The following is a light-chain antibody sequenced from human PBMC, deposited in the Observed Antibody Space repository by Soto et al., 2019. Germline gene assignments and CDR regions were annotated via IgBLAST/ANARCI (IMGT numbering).Light chain of an antibody. CDR3: CSYAGSSVYV. J-gene: IGLJ1*01. CDR2: DVT. CDR1: SADVGTYNF. V-gene: IGLV2-23*02. Sequence: QSVLTQPASVSGSPGQSITISCTGTSADVGTYNFVAWYQQHPGKAPKLIIFDVTTRPSGVSNRFSGSKSGNTASLTISGLQAEDEADYYCCSYAGSSVYVFGTGTKVTVL.